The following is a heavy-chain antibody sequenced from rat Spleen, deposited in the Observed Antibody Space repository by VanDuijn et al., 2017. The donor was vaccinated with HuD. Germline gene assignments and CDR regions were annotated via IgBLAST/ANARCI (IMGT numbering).Heavy chain of an antibody. V-gene: IGHV5-27*01. CDR2: INTGGGST. D-gene: IGHD1-12*03. Sequence: EVQLVESGGGLVQPGRSLKLSCATSGFTFSNYYMAWVRQAPTKGLEWVAYINTGGGSTYYRDSVKGRFTISRDNAKSSLYLQMDSLRSEDTATYYCTTGYYDGYYLVFDYWGQGVMVTVSS. CDR1: GFTFSNYY. CDR3: TTGYYDGYYLVFDY. J-gene: IGHJ2*01.